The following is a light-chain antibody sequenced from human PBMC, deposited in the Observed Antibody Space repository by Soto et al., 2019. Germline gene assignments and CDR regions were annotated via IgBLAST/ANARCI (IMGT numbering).Light chain of an antibody. CDR2: DVS. Sequence: QSALTQPRSVSGSPGQSVTISCTGTSSDVAYYNYVSWYQHHPGKAPQLMIYDVSKRPSGVPDRFSGSKSGNTASLTISGLQAEDGADYYCCSYAGSYTLVFGGGTQLTVL. CDR1: SSDVAYYNY. J-gene: IGLJ2*01. CDR3: CSYAGSYTLV. V-gene: IGLV2-11*01.